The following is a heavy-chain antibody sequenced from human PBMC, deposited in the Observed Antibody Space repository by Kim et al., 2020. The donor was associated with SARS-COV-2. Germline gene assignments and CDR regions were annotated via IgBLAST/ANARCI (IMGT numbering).Heavy chain of an antibody. V-gene: IGHV3-48*02. CDR2: I. D-gene: IGHD1-26*01. J-gene: IGHJ4*02. Sequence: IYYADSVNGRFTNSRDKAKNSLYLQMNSLRDEDTAVYYCATPFSGTYGYWGQGTLVIVSS. CDR3: ATPFSGTYGY.